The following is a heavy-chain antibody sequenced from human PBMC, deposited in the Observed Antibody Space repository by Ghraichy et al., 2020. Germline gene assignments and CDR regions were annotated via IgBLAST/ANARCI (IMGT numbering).Heavy chain of an antibody. D-gene: IGHD1-26*01. CDR2: IYDSGST. V-gene: IGHV4-61*01. CDR3: ARGRIVGVTGYYFDN. CDR1: GGSVSSGRYY. J-gene: IGHJ4*02. Sequence: TLSLTCIVSGGSVSSGRYYWSWIRQPPGKGLEWIGYIYDSGSTDYNPSLKSRVTIAADTSKNQFSLKLSSVTAADTAVYYCARGRIVGVTGYYFDNWCQGTLVTVSS.